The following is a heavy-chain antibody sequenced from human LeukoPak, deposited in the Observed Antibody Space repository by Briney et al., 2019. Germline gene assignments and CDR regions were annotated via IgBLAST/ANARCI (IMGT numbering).Heavy chain of an antibody. CDR3: ARDAQRGFDYSNSLQY. CDR1: GFIFSHYA. Sequence: GGSLRLSCAASGFIFSHYALHWVRQAPGKGLEWVAVIWSDGTNIYYVDSMKGRFSISRDDSQKRVFLQMNNLRADDTAVYYCARDAQRGFDYSNSLQYWGQGALVTVSS. CDR2: IWSDGTNI. V-gene: IGHV3-33*01. J-gene: IGHJ4*02. D-gene: IGHD4-11*01.